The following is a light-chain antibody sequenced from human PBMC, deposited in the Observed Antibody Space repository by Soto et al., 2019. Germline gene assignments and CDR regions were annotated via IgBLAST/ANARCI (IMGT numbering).Light chain of an antibody. Sequence: QSVLTQPPSASGTPGQGVTLSCSGSSSNIGTNTVNWYKQLPGTAPKLLIYSNDLRPSGVPDRFSGSKSGTSASLAISGLQSEDEADYYCEAWDDSRYGAVFGGGTKLTVL. J-gene: IGLJ2*01. CDR1: SSNIGTNT. CDR2: SND. V-gene: IGLV1-44*01. CDR3: EAWDDSRYGAV.